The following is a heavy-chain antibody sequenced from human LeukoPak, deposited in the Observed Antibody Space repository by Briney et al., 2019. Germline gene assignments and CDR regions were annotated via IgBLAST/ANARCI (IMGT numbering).Heavy chain of an antibody. Sequence: GGSLRLSCAASGFTFSSYAMSWVRQSPGKGLEWVAAISGSGGSTYYADSMKGRFTISRDNSKNTLYLQMNSLRAEDTAVYYCATAAGPHGLRFLEWLSLFDYWGQGTLVTVSS. CDR3: ATAAGPHGLRFLEWLSLFDY. CDR2: ISGSGGST. D-gene: IGHD3-3*01. V-gene: IGHV3-23*01. CDR1: GFTFSSYA. J-gene: IGHJ4*02.